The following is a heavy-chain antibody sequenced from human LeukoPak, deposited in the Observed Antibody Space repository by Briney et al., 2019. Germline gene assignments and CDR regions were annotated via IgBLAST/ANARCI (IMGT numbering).Heavy chain of an antibody. CDR3: APLTGTTSGVDY. V-gene: IGHV3-9*01. J-gene: IGHJ4*02. Sequence: PGGSLRLSCAASGFTFGDYAMHWVRQAPGKGLEWVSGISWNSGSIGYADSVKGRFTISRDNAKNSLYLQMNSLRAEDTALYYCAPLTGTTSGVDYWGQGTLVTVSS. CDR1: GFTFGDYA. CDR2: ISWNSGSI. D-gene: IGHD1-20*01.